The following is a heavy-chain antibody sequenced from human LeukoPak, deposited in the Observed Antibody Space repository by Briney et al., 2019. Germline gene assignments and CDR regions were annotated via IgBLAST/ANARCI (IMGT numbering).Heavy chain of an antibody. J-gene: IGHJ3*02. CDR2: IYPGDSDT. CDR3: ARKGYYYDSSGYYHSAFDI. CDR1: GYSFTSYR. Sequence: GESLKISCKGSGYSFTSYRNGWVRQMPGKGLEWMGIIYPGDSDTRYSPSFQGQVTISADKSISTAYLQWSSLKASDTAMYYCARKGYYYDSSGYYHSAFDIWGQGTMVTVSS. D-gene: IGHD3-22*01. V-gene: IGHV5-51*01.